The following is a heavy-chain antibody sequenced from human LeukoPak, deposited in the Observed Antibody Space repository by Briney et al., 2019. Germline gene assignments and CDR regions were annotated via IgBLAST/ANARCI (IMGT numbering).Heavy chain of an antibody. J-gene: IGHJ4*02. CDR3: ARDYYGSGSYHGY. Sequence: GGSLRLSCAASGITFSSYSMNWVRQAPGKGLEWVSSISSSSSYIYYADSVKGRFTISRDNAKNSLYLQMNSLRAEDTAVYYCARDYYGSGSYHGYWGQGTLVTVSS. CDR2: ISSSSSYI. V-gene: IGHV3-21*01. CDR1: GITFSSYS. D-gene: IGHD3-10*01.